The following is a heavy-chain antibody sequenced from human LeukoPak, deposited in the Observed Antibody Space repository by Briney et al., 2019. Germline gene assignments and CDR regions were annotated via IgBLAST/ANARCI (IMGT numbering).Heavy chain of an antibody. CDR1: GGSISSSNW. Sequence: SETLSLTCAVSGGSISSSNWWSWVRQPPGKGLEWIGEINHSGSTNYNPSLKSRVTISVDTSKNQFSLKLSSVTAADTAVHYCARRCSGGSCYRGAPWGQGTLVTVSS. CDR3: ARRCSGGSCYRGAP. V-gene: IGHV4-4*02. D-gene: IGHD2-15*01. CDR2: INHSGST. J-gene: IGHJ5*02.